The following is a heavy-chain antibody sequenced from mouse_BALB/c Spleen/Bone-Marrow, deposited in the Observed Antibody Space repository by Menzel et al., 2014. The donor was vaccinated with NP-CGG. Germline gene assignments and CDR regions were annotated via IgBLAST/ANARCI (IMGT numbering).Heavy chain of an antibody. CDR1: GFNIQNTY. D-gene: IGHD1-1*01. CDR3: ATYYYVSSLFAY. CDR2: IDPANVNT. J-gene: IGHJ3*01. Sequence: VQLQQSGAELVKPGASVKLSCTASGFNIQNTYIHWVKQRPEPGLEWIGRIDPANVNTKYDPKFQGKATITADTSSNTAYLQLSSLTSEDTAVYYCATYYYVSSLFAYWGQGTLVTVSA. V-gene: IGHV14-3*02.